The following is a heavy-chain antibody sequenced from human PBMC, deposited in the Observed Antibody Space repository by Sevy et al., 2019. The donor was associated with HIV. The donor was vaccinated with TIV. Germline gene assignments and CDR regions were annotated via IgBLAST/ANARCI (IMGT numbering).Heavy chain of an antibody. V-gene: IGHV1-24*01. J-gene: IGHJ4*02. CDR1: GYTVTELS. Sequence: ASVKFSCKVSGYTVTELSMHWVRQAPGKGLEWMGGFDPEDGETIYAQKFQGRVTMTEDTSTDTAYMELSSLRSEDTAVYYCALSRYGSGSYYNDFDYWGQGTLVTVSS. CDR2: FDPEDGET. CDR3: ALSRYGSGSYYNDFDY. D-gene: IGHD3-10*01.